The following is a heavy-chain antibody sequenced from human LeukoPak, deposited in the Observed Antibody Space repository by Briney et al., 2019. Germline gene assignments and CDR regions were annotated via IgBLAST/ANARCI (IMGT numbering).Heavy chain of an antibody. CDR2: INSDGSST. J-gene: IGHJ4*02. Sequence: PGGSLRLSCAASGFTFSSYWMHWVRQAPGKGLVWVSRINSDGSSTSYADSVKGRFTISRDNAKNTTYLQTNSLRAEDTAVYCCARVIQFGELLYFDYWGQGTLVTVSS. V-gene: IGHV3-74*01. D-gene: IGHD3-10*01. CDR1: GFTFSSYW. CDR3: ARVIQFGELLYFDY.